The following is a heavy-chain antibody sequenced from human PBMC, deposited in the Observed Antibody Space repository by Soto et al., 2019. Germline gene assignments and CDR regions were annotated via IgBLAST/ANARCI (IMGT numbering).Heavy chain of an antibody. CDR2: IYYSGRS. Sequence: SETLSLTCTVSGGSITSSSYYWGWIRQPPGKGLEWIGGIYYSGRSYYNPSLKSRVTMSVGTSKNQFSLTLNSVTAADAAVYYCARQRTTVVTQAYFDHWGQGTLVTVSS. CDR3: ARQRTTVVTQAYFDH. J-gene: IGHJ4*02. D-gene: IGHD4-17*01. V-gene: IGHV4-39*01. CDR1: GGSITSSSYY.